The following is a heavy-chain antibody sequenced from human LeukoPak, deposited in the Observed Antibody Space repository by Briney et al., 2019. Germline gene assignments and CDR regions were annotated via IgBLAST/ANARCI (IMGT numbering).Heavy chain of an antibody. CDR1: GFTFSSYG. V-gene: IGHV3-30*18. Sequence: GRSLRLSCAASGFTFSSYGTHWVRQAPGKGLEWVAVISYDGSNKYYADSVKGRFTISRDNSKNTLYLQMNSLRAEDTAVYYCAKLYYDSSGYYYVAIDYWGQGTLVTVSS. CDR3: AKLYYDSSGYYYVAIDY. J-gene: IGHJ4*02. CDR2: ISYDGSNK. D-gene: IGHD3-22*01.